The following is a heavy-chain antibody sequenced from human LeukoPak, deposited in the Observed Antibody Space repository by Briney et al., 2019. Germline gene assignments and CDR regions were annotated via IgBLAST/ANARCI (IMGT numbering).Heavy chain of an antibody. V-gene: IGHV3-13*01. CDR3: ARGGHCSSTSCYPDLDY. D-gene: IGHD2-2*03. CDR2: IGTAGDT. Sequence: GGSLRLSCAASGFTSSSYDMHWVRHATGKGLEWVSAIGTAGDTYYPGSVKGRFTISRENAKNSLYLQMNSLRAGDTAVYYCARGGHCSSTSCYPDLDYWGQGTLVTVSS. CDR1: GFTSSSYD. J-gene: IGHJ4*02.